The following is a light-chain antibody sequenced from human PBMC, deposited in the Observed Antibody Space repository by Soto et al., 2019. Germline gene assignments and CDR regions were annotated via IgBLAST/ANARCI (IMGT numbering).Light chain of an antibody. CDR1: SSDVGRYDF. CDR2: EVI. CDR3: ASYTSTSTRV. Sequence: QSALTQPASVSGSPGQSITISCTVTSSDVGRYDFVSWYQQHPGQAPKLMIYEVIYRPSGVSNRFSGSKSGNTASLTISGLLAEDEADYYCASYTSTSTRVFGTGTKVTVL. J-gene: IGLJ1*01. V-gene: IGLV2-14*01.